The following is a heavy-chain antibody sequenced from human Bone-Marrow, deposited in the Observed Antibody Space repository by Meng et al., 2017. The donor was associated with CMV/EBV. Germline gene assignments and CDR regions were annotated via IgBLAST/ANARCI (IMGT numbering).Heavy chain of an antibody. CDR3: ARGGGYSYGHNWFDP. Sequence: GESLKISCAASGFLVSSNYMSWFRQAPGKGLEWVSALYSGGSSYYTDSVKGRFTISGDNSKNTLYLQMSSLRAEDTAVYYCARGGGYSYGHNWFDPWGQGTLVTVSS. D-gene: IGHD5-18*01. CDR1: GFLVSSNY. J-gene: IGHJ5*02. CDR2: LYSGGSS. V-gene: IGHV3-53*01.